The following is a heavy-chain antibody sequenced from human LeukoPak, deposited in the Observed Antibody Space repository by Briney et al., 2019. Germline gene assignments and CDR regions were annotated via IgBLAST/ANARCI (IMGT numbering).Heavy chain of an antibody. Sequence: PSETLSLTCSVSGGSISSSNYYWDWIRQPPGKGLEWIGSIYSSGSTYYNPSLKSRVTISVDTSKNQFSLKLSSVTAADTAVYYCACLTTANAFDIWGQGTMVTVSS. D-gene: IGHD3-22*01. J-gene: IGHJ3*02. CDR1: GGSISSSNYY. CDR3: ACLTTANAFDI. CDR2: IYSSGST. V-gene: IGHV4-39*07.